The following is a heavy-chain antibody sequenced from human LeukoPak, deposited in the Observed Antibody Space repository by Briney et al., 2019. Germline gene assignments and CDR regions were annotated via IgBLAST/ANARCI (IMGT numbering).Heavy chain of an antibody. V-gene: IGHV4-59*01. Sequence: SETLSLTCTVSGGSISSYYWSWIRQPPGKGLEWIGYIYYSGSTNYNPSLKSRVTISVDTSKNQFSLKLSSVTAADTAVYYCARLAGWGDSSSGAEYFQHWGQGTLVTVSS. CDR1: GGSISSYY. D-gene: IGHD3-22*01. CDR3: ARLAGWGDSSSGAEYFQH. CDR2: IYYSGST. J-gene: IGHJ1*01.